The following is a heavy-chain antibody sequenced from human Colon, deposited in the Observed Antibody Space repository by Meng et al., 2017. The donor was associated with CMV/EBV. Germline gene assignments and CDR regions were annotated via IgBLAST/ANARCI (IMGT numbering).Heavy chain of an antibody. CDR1: GFTFSTYD. Sequence: SCTASGFTFSTYDFHWVHQPPGKGLEWVSSIGTVGDTYSIGSVKGRFIIFREDAKNSVYLQMNGLRDGDTGLYYCARARSPTHFDYWGQGALVTVSS. J-gene: IGHJ4*02. CDR2: IGTVGDT. V-gene: IGHV3-13*01. CDR3: ARARSPTHFDY.